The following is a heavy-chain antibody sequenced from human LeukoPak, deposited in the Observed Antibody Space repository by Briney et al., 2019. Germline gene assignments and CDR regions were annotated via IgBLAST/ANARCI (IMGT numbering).Heavy chain of an antibody. CDR3: ARVRFIVVVPANTRFDY. V-gene: IGHV4-34*12. CDR2: IIHSGSN. D-gene: IGHD2-2*01. CDR1: GGSFSGYY. J-gene: IGHJ4*02. Sequence: SETLSLTCAVYGGSFSGYYWSWIRQPPGKGLERIGEIIHSGSNNFNPYLKSQVTISVDTSKNQFSLKLSFVTAADTAVYYCARVRFIVVVPANTRFDYWGQGSLVSVCS.